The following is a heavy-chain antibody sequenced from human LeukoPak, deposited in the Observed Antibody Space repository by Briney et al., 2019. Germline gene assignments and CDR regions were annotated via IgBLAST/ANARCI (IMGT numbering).Heavy chain of an antibody. D-gene: IGHD3-22*01. CDR1: GFTFSQYW. CDR2: IKHDGSEKQDGSEK. V-gene: IGHV3-7*01. Sequence: GGSLRLSCAASGFTFSQYWMSWVRQAPGKGLEWVANIKHDGSEKQDGSEKNYVDSVKGRFTISRDNAKNSLYLQMNSLRAEDTAVYYCARDLDSSGYYLGYWGQGTLVTVSS. CDR3: ARDLDSSGYYLGY. J-gene: IGHJ4*02.